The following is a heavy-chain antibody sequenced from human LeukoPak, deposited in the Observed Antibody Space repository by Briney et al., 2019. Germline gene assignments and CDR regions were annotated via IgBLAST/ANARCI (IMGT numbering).Heavy chain of an antibody. Sequence: GGSLRLSCGASGFTFSSYAMSWVRQAPGKGLEWVSGISWNSGSIGYADSVKGRFTISRDNAKNSLYLQMNSLRAEDTALYYCAKARGPYIDVFRYCDYGGQGTLVTVSS. CDR3: AKARGPYIDVFRYCDY. CDR2: ISWNSGSI. J-gene: IGHJ4*02. CDR1: GFTFSSYA. V-gene: IGHV3-9*01. D-gene: IGHD1-1*01.